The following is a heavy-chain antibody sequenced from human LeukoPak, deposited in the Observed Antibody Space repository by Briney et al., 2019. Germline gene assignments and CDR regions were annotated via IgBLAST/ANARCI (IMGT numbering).Heavy chain of an antibody. D-gene: IGHD3-10*01. J-gene: IGHJ5*02. CDR2: IYYSGST. Sequence: SQTLSLTCTVTGGSISSGGYYWSWIRQHPGKGLEWIGYIYYSGSTYYNPSLKSRVTISVDTSKNQFSLKLSSVTAADTAVYYCARQYYYGTRALDPWGQGTLVTVSS. CDR3: ARQYYYGTRALDP. CDR1: GGSISSGGYY. V-gene: IGHV4-31*03.